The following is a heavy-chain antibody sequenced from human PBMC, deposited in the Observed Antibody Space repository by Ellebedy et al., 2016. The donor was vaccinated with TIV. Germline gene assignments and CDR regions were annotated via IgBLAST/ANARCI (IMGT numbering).Heavy chain of an antibody. V-gene: IGHV3-7*01. CDR3: ARSGYGDYVLDGYYAMDV. D-gene: IGHD4-17*01. Sequence: GGSLRLXCAASGFSFSSYWMSWVRQAPGKGLEWVANIKQDGSEKYCVDSVKGRFTISRDNAKNSLFLQLNYLRAEDTAVFYCARSGYGDYVLDGYYAMDVWGQGTTVTVSS. CDR2: IKQDGSEK. J-gene: IGHJ6*02. CDR1: GFSFSSYW.